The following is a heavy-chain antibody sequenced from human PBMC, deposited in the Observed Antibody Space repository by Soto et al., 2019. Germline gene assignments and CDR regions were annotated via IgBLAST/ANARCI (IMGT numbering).Heavy chain of an antibody. J-gene: IGHJ4*02. D-gene: IGHD4-17*01. V-gene: IGHV4-39*01. CDR3: STHPPYGPLDH. CDR1: GGSISTDHYH. CDR2: IHYSGST. Sequence: PSETLSLTCTVSGGSISTDHYHWTWIRQAPGKGLEWIGYIHYSGSTHFNPSLQSRVTMSVDTSKNQFSLRLTSVTAADTAVYYCSTHPPYGPLDHWGQGTLVTVSS.